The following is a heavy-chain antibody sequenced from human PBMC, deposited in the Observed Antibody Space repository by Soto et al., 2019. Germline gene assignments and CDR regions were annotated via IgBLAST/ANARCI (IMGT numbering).Heavy chain of an antibody. Sequence: PSETLSLTCTVSGGSISSGGYYWRWIRQHPGKGLEWIGYIYYSGSTYYNPSLKSRVTISVDTSKNQFSLKLSSVTAADTAVYYCASGLRDDYGGNGVDYWGQGTLVTVSS. V-gene: IGHV4-31*03. D-gene: IGHD4-17*01. CDR2: IYYSGST. CDR3: ASGLRDDYGGNGVDY. CDR1: GGSISSGGYY. J-gene: IGHJ4*02.